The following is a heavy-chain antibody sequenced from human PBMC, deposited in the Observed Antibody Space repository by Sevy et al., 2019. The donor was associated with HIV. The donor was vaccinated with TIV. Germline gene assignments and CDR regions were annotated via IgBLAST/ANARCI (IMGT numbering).Heavy chain of an antibody. J-gene: IGHJ5*02. D-gene: IGHD2-15*01. CDR3: ATVGLGYYGGSSDYQGDWFDP. V-gene: IGHV1-24*01. CDR1: GYSLRKLS. CDR2: LDPGNGEI. Sequence: ASVKVSCKVFGYSLRKLSMHWVRQAPGKGLEWMGSLDPGNGEITYAQTLQGRVTMTEDTSTDTAYMELSSLTSEDTATYYCATVGLGYYGGSSDYQGDWFDPWGQGTLVTVSS.